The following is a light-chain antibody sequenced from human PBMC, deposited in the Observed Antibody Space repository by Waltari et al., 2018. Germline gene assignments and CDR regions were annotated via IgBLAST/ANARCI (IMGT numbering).Light chain of an antibody. Sequence: QSLLPQPPSVSAAPGQRVTIFCSGGSANIGKTYVSWYRQLPGTAPTLLIYEDTERPPGIAPRFFGATYGTSATLDITGLQEGDEADYYCGTWDSSLRGAVFGGGTQLTVL. CDR1: SANIGKTY. J-gene: IGLJ7*01. CDR3: GTWDSSLRGAV. V-gene: IGLV1-51*02. CDR2: EDT.